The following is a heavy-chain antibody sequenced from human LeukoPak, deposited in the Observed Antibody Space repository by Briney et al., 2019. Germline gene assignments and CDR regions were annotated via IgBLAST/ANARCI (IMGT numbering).Heavy chain of an antibody. V-gene: IGHV1-2*02. CDR2: IYPNSGGT. Sequence: ASVKVSCKASGYTFTGCYMHWVRQAPGQGLEWMGWIYPNSGGTNYAQKFQGRVTMTRDTSISTAYMELSRLRSDDTAVYYCARDEYSSSYYYYYGMDVWGQGTTVTVSS. J-gene: IGHJ6*02. CDR1: GYTFTGCY. D-gene: IGHD6-13*01. CDR3: ARDEYSSSYYYYYGMDV.